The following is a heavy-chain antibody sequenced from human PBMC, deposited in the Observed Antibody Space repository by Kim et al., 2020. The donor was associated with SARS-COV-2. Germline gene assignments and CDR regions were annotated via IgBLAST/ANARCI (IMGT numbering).Heavy chain of an antibody. Sequence: GGSLRLSCAASGFTVSSNYMSWVRQAPGKGLEWVSVIYSGGSTYYADSVKGRFTISRDNSKNTLYLQMNSLRAEDTAVYYCARGDYGSGSPHIYGMDVWGQGTTVTVSS. J-gene: IGHJ6*02. CDR1: GFTVSSNY. CDR2: IYSGGST. V-gene: IGHV3-66*01. D-gene: IGHD3-10*01. CDR3: ARGDYGSGSPHIYGMDV.